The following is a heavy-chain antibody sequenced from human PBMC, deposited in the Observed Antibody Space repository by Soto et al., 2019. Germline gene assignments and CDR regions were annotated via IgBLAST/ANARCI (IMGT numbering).Heavy chain of an antibody. CDR1: GYTFTSYG. CDR2: ISAHNGNT. J-gene: IGHJ4*02. CDR3: ARGRYGDY. D-gene: IGHD1-1*01. Sequence: QVHLVQSGAEVKKLGASVKVSCKGSGYTFTSYGITWVRQAPGQVLEWMGWISAHNGNTDYAQKLQGRVTVTRDTSTSTAYMELRSLRSDDTAVYYCARGRYGDYWGQGALVTVSS. V-gene: IGHV1-18*01.